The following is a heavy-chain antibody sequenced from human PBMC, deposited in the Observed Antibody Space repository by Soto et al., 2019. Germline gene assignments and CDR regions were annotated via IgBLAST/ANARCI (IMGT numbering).Heavy chain of an antibody. D-gene: IGHD6-19*01. CDR2: IWYDGSNK. CDR3: ARDVLIVSVAGTVGIDY. J-gene: IGHJ4*02. Sequence: PGGSLRLSCAASGFTFSSYGMHWVRQAPGEGLEWVAVIWYDGSNKYFADSVKGRFTISRDNSKNTLYLQMSSLRAEDTAVYYCARDVLIVSVAGTVGIDYWGQGTLVTVSS. V-gene: IGHV3-33*01. CDR1: GFTFSSYG.